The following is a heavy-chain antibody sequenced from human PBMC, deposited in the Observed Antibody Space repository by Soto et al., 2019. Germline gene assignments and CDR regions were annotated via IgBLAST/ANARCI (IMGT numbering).Heavy chain of an antibody. J-gene: IGHJ6*03. CDR2: IKQDGSEK. CDR1: GFTFSSYW. CDR3: AREGDYGSGYYYYYYMDV. D-gene: IGHD3-10*01. V-gene: IGHV3-7*01. Sequence: PGGSLRLSCAASGFTFSSYWMSWVRQAPGKGLEWVANIKQDGSEKYYVDSVKGRFTISRDNAKNSLYLQMNSLRAEDTAVYYCAREGDYGSGYYYYYYMDVWGKGTTVTVSS.